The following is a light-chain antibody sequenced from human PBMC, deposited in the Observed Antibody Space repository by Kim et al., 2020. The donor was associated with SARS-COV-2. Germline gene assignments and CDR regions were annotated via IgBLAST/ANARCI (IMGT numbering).Light chain of an antibody. V-gene: IGLV2-14*04. Sequence: GQSFTISCTGTSSDVGGYNFVSWYQQHPGKAPNLMIYDVSKRPSGVSNRFSGSKSGNTASLTISGLQAEDEADYYCSSYTSSSTVVFGGGTQLTVL. CDR1: SSDVGGYNF. CDR3: SSYTSSSTVV. J-gene: IGLJ3*02. CDR2: DVS.